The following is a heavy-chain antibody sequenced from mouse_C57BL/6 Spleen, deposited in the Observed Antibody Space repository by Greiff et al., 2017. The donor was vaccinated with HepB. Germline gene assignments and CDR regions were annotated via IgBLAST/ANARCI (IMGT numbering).Heavy chain of an antibody. V-gene: IGHV1-22*01. Sequence: EVQLQQSGPELVKPGASVKMSCKASGYTFTDYNMHWVKQSHGKSLEWIGYINPNNGGTSYNQKFKGKATLTVNKSSSTAYMELRSLTSEDSAVYYCAREGILTSYYFDYWGQGTTLTVSS. J-gene: IGHJ2*01. D-gene: IGHD5-1*01. CDR1: GYTFTDYN. CDR2: INPNNGGT. CDR3: AREGILTSYYFDY.